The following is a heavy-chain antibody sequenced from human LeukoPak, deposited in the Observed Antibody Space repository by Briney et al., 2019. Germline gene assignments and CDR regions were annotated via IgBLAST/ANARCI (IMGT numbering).Heavy chain of an antibody. CDR3: ARGTLARDSSGYYYFDY. D-gene: IGHD3-22*01. J-gene: IGHJ4*02. Sequence: SETLSLTCAVSGYSISSGYYWGWIRQPPGKGLEWIGSIYHSGSTYYNPSLKSRVTISVDTSKNQFSLKLSPVTAADTAVYYCARGTLARDSSGYYYFDYWGQGTLVTVSS. CDR2: IYHSGST. V-gene: IGHV4-38-2*01. CDR1: GYSISSGYY.